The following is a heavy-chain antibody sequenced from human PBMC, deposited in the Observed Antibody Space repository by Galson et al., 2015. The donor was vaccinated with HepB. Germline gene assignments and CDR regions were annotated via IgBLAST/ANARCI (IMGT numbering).Heavy chain of an antibody. CDR3: ARKRPFDL. CDR2: ISSSSSYI. CDR1: GFTFSSYS. V-gene: IGHV3-21*01. Sequence: SLRLSCAASGFTFSSYSMNWVRQAPGKGLEWVSSISSSSSYIYYAGSVKGRFTISRDNAKNSLYLQMNSLRAEDTAVYYCARKRPFDLWGRGTLVTVSS. J-gene: IGHJ2*01.